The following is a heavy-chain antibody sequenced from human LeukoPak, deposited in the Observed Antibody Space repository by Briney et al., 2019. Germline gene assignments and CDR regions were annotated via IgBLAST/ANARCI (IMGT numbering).Heavy chain of an antibody. V-gene: IGHV3-23*01. Sequence: GGSLRLSCAASGFTFSTYGMSWVRQSPGKGLEWVSAISGSASGGSTHYADSVKGRFTISRDNSKNTLYLQMNSLRAEDTAVYYCAKEFYDSSGYSFLDYWGQGTLVTVSS. CDR2: ISGSASGGST. CDR3: AKEFYDSSGYSFLDY. J-gene: IGHJ4*02. D-gene: IGHD3-22*01. CDR1: GFTFSTYG.